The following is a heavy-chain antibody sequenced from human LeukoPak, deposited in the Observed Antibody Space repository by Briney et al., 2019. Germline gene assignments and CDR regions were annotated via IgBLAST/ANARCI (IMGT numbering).Heavy chain of an antibody. D-gene: IGHD2-15*01. J-gene: IGHJ3*02. CDR3: ARDPGWSSFDI. CDR1: GFSFTSYW. Sequence: GGSLRLSCVASGFSFTSYWLSWVRQAPGKGLEFVANINQDAGTTNYVDSVKGRFTISRDNAENSLYLQMSCLRAEDTALYYCARDPGWSSFDIWGQGIMVTVSS. CDR2: INQDAGTT. V-gene: IGHV3-7*01.